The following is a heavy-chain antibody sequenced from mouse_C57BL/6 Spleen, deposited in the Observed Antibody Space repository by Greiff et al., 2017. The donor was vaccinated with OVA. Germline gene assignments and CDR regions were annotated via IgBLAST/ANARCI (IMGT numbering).Heavy chain of an antibody. CDR3: ARGPDSNYAFAY. Sequence: EVQLQQSGPELVKPGASVKISCKASGYTFTDYYMNWVKQSHGKSLEWIGDINPNNGGTSYNQKFKGKATLTVDKSSSTAYMELRSLTSEDSAVYDCARGPDSNYAFAYWGQGTLVTVSA. J-gene: IGHJ3*01. CDR2: INPNNGGT. D-gene: IGHD2-5*01. V-gene: IGHV1-26*01. CDR1: GYTFTDYY.